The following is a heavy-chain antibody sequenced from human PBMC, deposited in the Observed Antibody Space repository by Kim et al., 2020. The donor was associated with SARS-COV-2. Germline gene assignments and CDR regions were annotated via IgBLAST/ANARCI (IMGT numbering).Heavy chain of an antibody. J-gene: IGHJ5*02. D-gene: IGHD3-3*01. CDR2: INHSGST. Sequence: SETLSLTCAVYGGSFSGYYWSWIRQPPGKGLEWIGEINHSGSTNYNPSLKSRVTISVDTSKNQFSLKLSSVTAADTAVYYCARGSNYDFWSGYGRNWFDPWGQGTLVTVSS. CDR1: GGSFSGYY. CDR3: ARGSNYDFWSGYGRNWFDP. V-gene: IGHV4-34*01.